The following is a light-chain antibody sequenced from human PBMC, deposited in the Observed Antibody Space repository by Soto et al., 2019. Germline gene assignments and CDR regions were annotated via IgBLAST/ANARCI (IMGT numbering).Light chain of an antibody. J-gene: IGKJ2*01. CDR2: AAS. V-gene: IGKV1-39*01. Sequence: DIQVTQSPSSLSASVGDRVTITCRASQSISNYLNWYQQKPGKAPKLLIYAASSLQSGVPSRFSGSGSGTDFTLTISSLQPEYFATYYCQQSFTTPPYTFGQGTKLDIK. CDR1: QSISNY. CDR3: QQSFTTPPYT.